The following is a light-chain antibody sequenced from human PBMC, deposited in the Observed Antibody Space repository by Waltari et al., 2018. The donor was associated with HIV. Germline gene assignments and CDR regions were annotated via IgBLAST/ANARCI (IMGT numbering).Light chain of an antibody. V-gene: IGLV2-14*03. Sequence: QSALTQTASVSGSPGQSITISCTGTNSDVGGYTFVSWYQHHPGRAPKLIIYDVTNRPSGVSNRFSGSKSGNTASLTISGLQAEDEADYFCSSYTRSSTHYVFGTGTKVTVL. CDR2: DVT. CDR1: NSDVGGYTF. CDR3: SSYTRSSTHYV. J-gene: IGLJ1*01.